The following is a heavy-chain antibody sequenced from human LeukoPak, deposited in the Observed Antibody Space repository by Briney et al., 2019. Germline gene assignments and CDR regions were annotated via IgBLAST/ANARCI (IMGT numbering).Heavy chain of an antibody. J-gene: IGHJ3*02. Sequence: PGGSLRLSCAASRFTFSNYYMTWIRQAPGKGLQWVSYISSTGDTIFYADSVKGRFTISRDNAKNSLYLQMNSLRAEDTAVYYCATTVTMSNLGAFDIWGQGTMVTVSS. CDR1: RFTFSNYY. D-gene: IGHD4-17*01. CDR2: ISSTGDTI. CDR3: ATTVTMSNLGAFDI. V-gene: IGHV3-11*04.